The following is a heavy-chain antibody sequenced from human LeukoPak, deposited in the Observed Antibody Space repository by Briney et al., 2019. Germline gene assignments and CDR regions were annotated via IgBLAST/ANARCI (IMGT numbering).Heavy chain of an antibody. J-gene: IGHJ4*02. CDR2: IKQDGSTK. V-gene: IGHV3-7*01. Sequence: GGSLRLSCAASGFTFTNSWMAWVRQAPGNGLEWVANIKQDGSTKHYVDSLKGRTTISRDNPKNSLYLQMNSLRADDTAVYYCARDTDGRLDYWGQGILVTVAS. CDR1: GFTFTNSW. CDR3: ARDTDGRLDY. D-gene: IGHD2-8*02.